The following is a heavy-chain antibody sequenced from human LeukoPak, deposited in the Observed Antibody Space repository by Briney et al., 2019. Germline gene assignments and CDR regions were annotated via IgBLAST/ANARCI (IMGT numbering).Heavy chain of an antibody. CDR2: INTDGSTT. CDR3: AKVDSSSSS. J-gene: IGHJ4*02. CDR1: GFTFSRYW. Sequence: GGSLRLSXAASGFTFSRYWMHWVRQAPGKGLVWVSLINTDGSTTSYADSVKGRFTISRDNAKNTLYLKMNSLRAEDTAVYYCAKVDSSSSSWGQRTLVTVSS. D-gene: IGHD6-6*01. V-gene: IGHV3-74*01.